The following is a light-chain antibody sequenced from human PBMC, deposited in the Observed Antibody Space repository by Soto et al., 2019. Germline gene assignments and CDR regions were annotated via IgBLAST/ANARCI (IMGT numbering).Light chain of an antibody. CDR2: DAS. J-gene: IGKJ4*01. CDR3: QQYESYSPLT. Sequence: DIQMTQSPSTLSASVGDRVTMTCRASQSIRSWLAWYQQKPGKAPKLLIYDASSLESGVPSRFIGRRSGTEFTLTISSLQPDDFGTYYCQQYESYSPLTFGGGTKVEIK. V-gene: IGKV1-5*01. CDR1: QSIRSW.